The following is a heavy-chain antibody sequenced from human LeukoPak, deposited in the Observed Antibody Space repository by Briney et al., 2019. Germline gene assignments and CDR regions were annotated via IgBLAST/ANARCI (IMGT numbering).Heavy chain of an antibody. Sequence: GGSLRLSCAASGFTFSSYEMNWVRQAPGKGLEWVSYISSSGSTIYYAESVKGRFTISRDNSKNTLYLQMNSLTAEDTAIYYCAKATGTLGNWGQGTLVTVSS. V-gene: IGHV3-48*03. CDR3: AKATGTLGN. J-gene: IGHJ4*02. D-gene: IGHD1-1*01. CDR1: GFTFSSYE. CDR2: ISSSGSTI.